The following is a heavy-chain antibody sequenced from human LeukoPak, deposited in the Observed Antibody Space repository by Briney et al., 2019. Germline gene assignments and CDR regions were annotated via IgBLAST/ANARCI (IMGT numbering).Heavy chain of an antibody. D-gene: IGHD2/OR15-2a*01. CDR2: TSSDLNVK. CDR3: VSFYETY. V-gene: IGHV3-30-3*01. J-gene: IGHJ4*02. Sequence: PGGSLRLSCAASGFTLRNYVIHWVRQAPGKGLEWVAVTSSDLNVKLYADSVKGRFTISRDNAKNTVYLQMNSLRAEDTAVYYCVSFYETYWGRGPLVTVSS. CDR1: GFTLRNYV.